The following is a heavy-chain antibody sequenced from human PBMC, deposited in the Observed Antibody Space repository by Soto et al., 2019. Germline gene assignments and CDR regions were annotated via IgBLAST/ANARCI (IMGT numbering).Heavy chain of an antibody. D-gene: IGHD2-2*01. CDR1: GYSFPNYW. CDR3: VREYTSSLTFDY. Sequence: GESLKISCEGSGYSFPNYWIGWVRQMPGKGLEWMGFIYPGDSDTKYNLSFQGQVTISVDKSLRTAYLQWSGLKASDTAMYYCVREYTSSLTFDYWGQGTLVTVSS. CDR2: IYPGDSDT. J-gene: IGHJ4*02. V-gene: IGHV5-51*01.